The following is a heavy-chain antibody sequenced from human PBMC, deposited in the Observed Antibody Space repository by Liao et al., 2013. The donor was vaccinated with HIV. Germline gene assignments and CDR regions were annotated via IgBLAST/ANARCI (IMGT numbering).Heavy chain of an antibody. D-gene: IGHD2/OR15-2a*01. Sequence: QVQLQQWGAGLLKPSETLSLTCAVYGGSFSGYYWSWIRQPPGKGLEWIGEINHSGSTNYNPSLKSRVTISVDTSKKQLSLKLSSVTAADTAVYYCARDFLRAFDIWGQGTMVTVSS. CDR3: ARDFLRAFDI. V-gene: IGHV4-34*01. J-gene: IGHJ3*02. CDR1: GGSFSGYY. CDR2: INHSGST.